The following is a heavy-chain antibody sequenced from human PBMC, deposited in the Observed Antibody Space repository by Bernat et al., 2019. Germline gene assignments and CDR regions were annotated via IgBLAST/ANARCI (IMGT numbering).Heavy chain of an antibody. J-gene: IGHJ4*02. CDR1: GYTFTGYY. CDR2: INPNNGDT. Sequence: QVQLVQSGAEVKQPGASVKVSCKASGYTFTGYYIHWVRQAPGQGLEWMGWINPNNGDTNYVQKFQGWVTMTRDTSISTAYMELSRLTSDDTAVYYCASALGSSRWYYFDYWGQGTLVTVSS. D-gene: IGHD6-13*01. CDR3: ASALGSSRWYYFDY. V-gene: IGHV1-2*04.